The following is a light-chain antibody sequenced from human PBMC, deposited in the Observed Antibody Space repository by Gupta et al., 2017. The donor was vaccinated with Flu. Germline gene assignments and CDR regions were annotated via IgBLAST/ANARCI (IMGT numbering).Light chain of an antibody. J-gene: IGLJ1*01. V-gene: IGLV3-25*03. CDR2: KDS. CDR3: HSVDSTATSV. Sequence: SSALTQPPSVSVSPGQAARITCSGDALPNQYVYWYQQKPGQAPLLVIYKDSERPSGIPERFSGSTSGTIVTLTISGVQAEDEADYYCHSVDSTATSVFGSGTKVTVL. CDR1: ALPNQY.